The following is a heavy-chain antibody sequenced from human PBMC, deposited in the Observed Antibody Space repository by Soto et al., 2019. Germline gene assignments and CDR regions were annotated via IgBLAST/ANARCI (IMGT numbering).Heavy chain of an antibody. J-gene: IGHJ6*02. Sequence: QVQLVQSGAEVKKPGASVKVSCKASGYTFPSSGISWVRQAHGQGLEWRGWISAYNGNTNYAQKLQGRVTSNTDASTSTAYLELRSLRSDDTAVYYCARAPAKWYGSSGYLTVWGQGTKVTVS. V-gene: IGHV1-18*01. D-gene: IGHD3-22*01. CDR1: GYTFPSSG. CDR2: ISAYNGNT. CDR3: ARAPAKWYGSSGYLTV.